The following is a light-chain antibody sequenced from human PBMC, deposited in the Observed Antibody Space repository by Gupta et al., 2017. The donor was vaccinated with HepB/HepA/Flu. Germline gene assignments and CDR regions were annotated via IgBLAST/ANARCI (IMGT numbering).Light chain of an antibody. Sequence: EIVLTQSPATLSLSPGERATLSCRASQSLTKYFAWYQQKPGQAPRLLIYDTSKRATGIPARFSGSGSGTDFTLTINNLEPEDVAVYFCQQRSHWPLTFGHGTKVDIK. CDR3: QQRSHWPLT. CDR2: DTS. CDR1: QSLTKY. J-gene: IGKJ3*01. V-gene: IGKV3-11*01.